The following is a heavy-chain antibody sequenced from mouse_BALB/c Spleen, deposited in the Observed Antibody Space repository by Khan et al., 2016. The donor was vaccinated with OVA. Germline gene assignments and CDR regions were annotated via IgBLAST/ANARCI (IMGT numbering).Heavy chain of an antibody. Sequence: VKLLESGPGLVAPSQNLSITCTVSGFSLTSYGVHWVRQPPGKGLDWLGVIWAGGSTSYNSALMSRLSISKDNSKSHVFLEMSSLQTDDTAMYYCAREPPIYYYDYRTMDNWGQGTSVTVSS. D-gene: IGHD1-1*01. CDR1: GFSLTSYG. J-gene: IGHJ4*01. CDR3: AREPPIYYYDYRTMDN. CDR2: IWAGGST. V-gene: IGHV2-9*02.